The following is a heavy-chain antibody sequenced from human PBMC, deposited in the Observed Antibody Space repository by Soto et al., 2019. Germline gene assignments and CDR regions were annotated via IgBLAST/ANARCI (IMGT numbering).Heavy chain of an antibody. D-gene: IGHD3-10*01. Sequence: SETLSLTCTVSGGSISSYYWSWIRQPPGKGLEWIGYIYYSGSTNYNPSLKSRVTISVDTSKNQFSLKLSSVTAADTAVYYCARVSAAIIMVPGGRIYYYYYMDVWGKRTTVTVSS. CDR1: GGSISSYY. CDR3: ARVSAAIIMVPGGRIYYYYYMDV. CDR2: IYYSGST. V-gene: IGHV4-59*01. J-gene: IGHJ6*03.